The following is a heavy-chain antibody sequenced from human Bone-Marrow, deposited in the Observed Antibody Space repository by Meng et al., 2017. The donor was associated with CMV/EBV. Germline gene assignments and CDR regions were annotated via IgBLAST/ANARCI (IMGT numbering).Heavy chain of an antibody. CDR1: GFTFSSYA. Sequence: GESLKISCAASGFTFSSYAMHWVRQAPGKGLEWVAVISYDGSNKYYADSVKGRFTISRDNSKNTLYLQMNSLRAEDTAVYYCAKGPSSIAARPGPIYYFDYWGQGTLVTVSS. D-gene: IGHD6-6*01. CDR3: AKGPSSIAARPGPIYYFDY. J-gene: IGHJ4*02. CDR2: ISYDGSNK. V-gene: IGHV3-30*04.